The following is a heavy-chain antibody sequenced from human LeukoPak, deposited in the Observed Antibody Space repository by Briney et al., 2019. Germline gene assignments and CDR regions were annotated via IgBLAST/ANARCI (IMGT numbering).Heavy chain of an antibody. D-gene: IGHD3-9*01. CDR1: GFTVSSNS. J-gene: IGHJ3*02. CDR2: IYSGGGT. CDR3: ARETYDILTGRGAFDI. Sequence: GSLRLSCAASGFTVSSNSMSWVRQAPGKGLEWVSLIYSGGGTYYADSVKGRFTISRDNSKNTLYLQMNSLRAEDTAVYFCARETYDILTGRGAFDIWGQGTMVTVSS. V-gene: IGHV3-53*01.